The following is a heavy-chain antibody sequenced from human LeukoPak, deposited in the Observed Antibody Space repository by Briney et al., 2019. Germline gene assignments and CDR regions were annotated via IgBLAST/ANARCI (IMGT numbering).Heavy chain of an antibody. CDR1: GFIFDDYA. V-gene: IGHV3-74*03. J-gene: IGHJ3*02. CDR2: IKSDASTI. CDR3: ARPSGPAAFDI. Sequence: PGGSLRLSCAVSGFIFDDYAMHWVRQAPGKGLVWVSHIKSDASTITYADSVKGRFTISRDNAKNTLYLQMNSLRAEDTAVYYCARPSGPAAFDIWGQGTVVTVSS.